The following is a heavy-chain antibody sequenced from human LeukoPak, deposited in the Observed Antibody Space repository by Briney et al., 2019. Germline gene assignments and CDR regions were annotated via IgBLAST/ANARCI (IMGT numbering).Heavy chain of an antibody. Sequence: SETLSLTCTVSGGSISSSSYYLGWIRQPPGKGLEWIGSIYYSGSTYYNPSLKSRVTISVDTSKNQFSLKLSSVTAADTAVYYCARVSGITMIVVVIEDAFDIWGQGTMVTASS. D-gene: IGHD3-22*01. CDR1: GGSISSSSYY. CDR2: IYYSGST. CDR3: ARVSGITMIVVVIEDAFDI. V-gene: IGHV4-39*07. J-gene: IGHJ3*02.